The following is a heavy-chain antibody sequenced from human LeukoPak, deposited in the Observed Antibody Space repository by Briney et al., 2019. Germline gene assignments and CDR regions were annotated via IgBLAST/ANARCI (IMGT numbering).Heavy chain of an antibody. Sequence: SETLSLTCTVSGYSISSGYYWGWIRQPPGKGLEWIGSIYHSGSTYYNPSLKSRVTISVDTSKNQFSMKLSSVTAADTATYYCARETRLTGFFGGLGFNYWGQGTLVTVSS. CDR3: ARETRLTGFFGGLGFNY. J-gene: IGHJ4*02. D-gene: IGHD3-16*01. V-gene: IGHV4-38-2*02. CDR1: GYSISSGYY. CDR2: IYHSGST.